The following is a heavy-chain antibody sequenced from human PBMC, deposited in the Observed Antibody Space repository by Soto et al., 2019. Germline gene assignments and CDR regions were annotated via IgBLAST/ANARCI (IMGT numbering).Heavy chain of an antibody. J-gene: IGHJ4*02. CDR2: IGTAGDT. CDR3: ARSLRTTTVTTYYFDY. D-gene: IGHD4-17*01. V-gene: IGHV3-13*01. CDR1: GFTFSSYD. Sequence: GGSLRLSCAASGFTFSSYDMHWVRQATGKGLEWVSAIGTAGDTYYPGSVKGRFTISRENAKNSLYLQMNSLRAEDTAVYYCARSLRTTTVTTYYFDYWGQGTLVTV.